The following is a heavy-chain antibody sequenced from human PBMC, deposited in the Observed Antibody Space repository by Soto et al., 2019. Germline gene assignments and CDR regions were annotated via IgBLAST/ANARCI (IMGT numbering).Heavy chain of an antibody. CDR2: IWYDGSNK. Sequence: GGSLRLSCAASGFTFSSYGMHWVRQAPGKGLEWVAVIWYDGSNKYYADSVKGRFTISRDNSKNTLYLQMNSLRAEDTAVYYCARDRRGAVAGPGYWGQGTLVTVSS. CDR1: GFTFSSYG. V-gene: IGHV3-33*01. J-gene: IGHJ4*02. CDR3: ARDRRGAVAGPGY. D-gene: IGHD6-19*01.